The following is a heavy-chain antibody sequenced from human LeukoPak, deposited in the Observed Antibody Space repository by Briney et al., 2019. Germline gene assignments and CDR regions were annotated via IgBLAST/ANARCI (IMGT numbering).Heavy chain of an antibody. D-gene: IGHD3-22*01. CDR3: ARGAGYYDSSGYRPTHFDY. Sequence: PGGSLRLSCVVSGFTFSDYHMNWVRQAPGKGLEWVSSISTSNSYIYYADSLTGRFTISRDNAKNSLYLQMNSLRAEDTAVYYCARGAGYYDSSGYRPTHFDYWGQGTLVTVSS. J-gene: IGHJ4*02. CDR1: GFTFSDYH. V-gene: IGHV3-21*01. CDR2: ISTSNSYI.